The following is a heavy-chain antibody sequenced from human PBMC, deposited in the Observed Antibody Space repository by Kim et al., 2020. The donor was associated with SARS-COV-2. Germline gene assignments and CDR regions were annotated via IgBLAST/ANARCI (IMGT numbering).Heavy chain of an antibody. CDR1: GYSFTSYW. CDR3: ARRGAARPYYYYYYGMDV. Sequence: GESLKISCKGSGYSFTSYWIGWVRQMPGKGLEWMGIIYPGDSDTRYSPSFQGQVTISADKSISTAYLQWSSLKASDTAMYYCARRGAARPYYYYYYGMDVWGQGTTVTVSS. V-gene: IGHV5-51*01. D-gene: IGHD6-6*01. J-gene: IGHJ6*02. CDR2: IYPGDSDT.